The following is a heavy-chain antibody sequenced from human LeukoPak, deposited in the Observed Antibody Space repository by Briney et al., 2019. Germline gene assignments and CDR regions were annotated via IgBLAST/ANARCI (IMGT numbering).Heavy chain of an antibody. V-gene: IGHV2-26*01. CDR2: IFANDEK. CDR1: GLSLNNARIY. D-gene: IGHD5-18*01. Sequence: SGPTLVNPTDTLTLTCTVSGLSLNNARIYVSCIRQPPGKALEWLAHIFANDEKSYSASPRSRLTISKDTSKNQVVLTMTNMDPVDTATYYCARIQGTAMVIDYWGQGTLVTVSS. CDR3: ARIQGTAMVIDY. J-gene: IGHJ4*02.